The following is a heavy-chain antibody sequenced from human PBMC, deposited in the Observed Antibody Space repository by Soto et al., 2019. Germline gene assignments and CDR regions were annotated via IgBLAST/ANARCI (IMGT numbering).Heavy chain of an antibody. CDR1: GGSISSYY. D-gene: IGHD1-26*01. Sequence: SETLSLTCTVSGGSISSYYWSWIRQPPGKGLEWIGYIYYSGSTNYNPSLKSRVTISVDMSKNQFSLKLSSVTAADTAVYYCARVGGSYAGTHDYWGQGSLVTVSS. V-gene: IGHV4-59*01. J-gene: IGHJ4*02. CDR3: ARVGGSYAGTHDY. CDR2: IYYSGST.